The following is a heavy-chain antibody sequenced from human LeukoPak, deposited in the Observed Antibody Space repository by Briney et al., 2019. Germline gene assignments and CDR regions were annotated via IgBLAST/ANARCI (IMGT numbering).Heavy chain of an antibody. D-gene: IGHD4-17*01. CDR2: ISVRSNYI. Sequence: GGSLRLSCVASGYTLSSFSINWVRQAPGKGLEWVSSISVRSNYIYYADSVRGRFSISRDDARDSLFLQMNSLRAEDTAVYYRARGSPSYGDFLIDYWGQGPLVTVSS. V-gene: IGHV3-21*01. J-gene: IGHJ4*02. CDR1: GYTLSSFS. CDR3: ARGSPSYGDFLIDY.